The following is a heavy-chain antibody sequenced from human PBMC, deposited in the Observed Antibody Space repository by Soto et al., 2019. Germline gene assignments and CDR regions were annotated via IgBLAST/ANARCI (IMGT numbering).Heavy chain of an antibody. CDR2: MSGSSITT. D-gene: IGHD3-16*02. J-gene: IGHJ4*02. Sequence: EVRLLASGGGLVKPGGSLRLSCATSGLTFSNYAMSWVRQAPGGGLEWVSSMSGSSITTYYADSVRGRFTISRDRSKNTLYLQMSSLRAEDTALYYCARDGLLFSGPYRPSRFDYWGLGTLVTVSS. V-gene: IGHV3-23*01. CDR1: GLTFSNYA. CDR3: ARDGLLFSGPYRPSRFDY.